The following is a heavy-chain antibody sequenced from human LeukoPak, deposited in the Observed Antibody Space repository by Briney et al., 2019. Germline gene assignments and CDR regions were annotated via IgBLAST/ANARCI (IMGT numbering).Heavy chain of an antibody. CDR3: AKGLVGAFDY. CDR2: ISNNGDST. CDR1: GFTFSTYA. Sequence: GGSLRLSCAASGFTFSTYAMSWVRQAPGEGLEWVSGISNNGDSTYYADSVKGRFTISRDNSKSTLYLQMNSLRAEDTAVYYCAKGLVGAFDYWGQGTLVTVSS. J-gene: IGHJ4*02. D-gene: IGHD1-26*01. V-gene: IGHV3-23*01.